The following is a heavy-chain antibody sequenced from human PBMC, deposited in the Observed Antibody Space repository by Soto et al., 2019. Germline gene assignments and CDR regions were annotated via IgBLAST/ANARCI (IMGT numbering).Heavy chain of an antibody. D-gene: IGHD2-15*01. Sequence: GGSLRLSCEASGFTFSGFDMHWVRQPTGKGLEWVSTIGTAGDTYYAVSVKGRFTISRDNAKNSLSLQMNSLRAGDTAVYFCARGQEVGAHFFDSWGQGTQVTISS. CDR3: ARGQEVGAHFFDS. J-gene: IGHJ4*02. CDR1: GFTFSGFD. CDR2: IGTAGDT. V-gene: IGHV3-13*01.